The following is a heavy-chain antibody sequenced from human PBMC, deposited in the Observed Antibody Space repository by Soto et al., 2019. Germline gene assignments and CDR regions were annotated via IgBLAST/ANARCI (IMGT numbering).Heavy chain of an antibody. CDR2: MNPNSGNT. V-gene: IGHV1-8*01. J-gene: IGHJ6*02. D-gene: IGHD4-4*01. CDR1: GYTFTSYD. CDR3: ARPVSPYSNDYYYYGMDV. Sequence: QVQLVQSGAEVKKPGASVKVSCKASGYTFTSYDINWVRQATGQGLEWMGWMNPNSGNTGYAQKFQGRVTMTRNTSISTAYMELSSLRSEDTAVYYCARPVSPYSNDYYYYGMDVWGQGTTVTVSS.